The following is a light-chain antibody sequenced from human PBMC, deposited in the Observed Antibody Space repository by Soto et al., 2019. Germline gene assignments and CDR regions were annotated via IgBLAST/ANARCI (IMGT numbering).Light chain of an antibody. CDR3: QQANSLPIT. Sequence: AIQMTQSPSSLSASVGDRVTITCRASQGIRNNLDWYQQKPGKAPKLLIYAASTLQVGVPSRFSGSGFGTDFTLTISSLQPEDSATYFCQQANSLPITFGQGTRLEIK. CDR1: QGIRNN. CDR2: AAS. V-gene: IGKV1-6*01. J-gene: IGKJ5*01.